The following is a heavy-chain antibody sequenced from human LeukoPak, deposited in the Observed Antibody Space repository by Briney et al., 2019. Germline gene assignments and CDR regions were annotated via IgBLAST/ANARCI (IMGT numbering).Heavy chain of an antibody. J-gene: IGHJ5*01. CDR2: ISGTGGAT. CDR1: GFSFGNYA. D-gene: IGHD2-21*01. Sequence: GGSLRLSCVASGFSFGNYAMSWVRLAPGKGLQWVSQISGTGGATWYAGFARDRFTISRDNSKMTLYLQTSGLRVEDTAMYYCVKDPRDTYGTNWFVSWGQGTLLIVSS. CDR3: VKDPRDTYGTNWFVS. V-gene: IGHV3-23*01.